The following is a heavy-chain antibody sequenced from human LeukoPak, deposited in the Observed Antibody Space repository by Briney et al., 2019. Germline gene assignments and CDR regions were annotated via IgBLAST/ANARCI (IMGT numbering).Heavy chain of an antibody. CDR1: GYTLTELS. CDR3: ATNLRSGWYSSYFDY. J-gene: IGHJ4*02. Sequence: ASVKVSCKVSGYTLTELSMHGVRQAPGKGLEWMGGFDPEDGEIIYAQKFQGRVTMTEDTSTDTAYMELSSLRSEDTAVYYCATNLRSGWYSSYFDYWGQGTLVTVSS. D-gene: IGHD6-19*01. V-gene: IGHV1-24*01. CDR2: FDPEDGEI.